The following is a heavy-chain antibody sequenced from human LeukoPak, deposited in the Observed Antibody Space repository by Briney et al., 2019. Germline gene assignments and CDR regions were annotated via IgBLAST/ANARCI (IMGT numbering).Heavy chain of an antibody. CDR2: ISSSSSYI. CDR3: AREPPRKVGATTDFDY. V-gene: IGHV3-21*01. Sequence: GGSLRLSCAASGFTFSSYSMNWGRQAPGKGLEWVSSISSSSSYIYYADSVKGRFTISRDNAKNSLYLQMNSLRAEDTAVYYCAREPPRKVGATTDFDYWGQGTLVTVSS. D-gene: IGHD1-26*01. J-gene: IGHJ4*02. CDR1: GFTFSSYS.